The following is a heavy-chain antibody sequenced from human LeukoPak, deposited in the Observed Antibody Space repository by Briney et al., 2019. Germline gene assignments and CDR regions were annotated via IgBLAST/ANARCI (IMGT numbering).Heavy chain of an antibody. J-gene: IGHJ4*02. V-gene: IGHV4-61*05. CDR2: IYYSGST. CDR1: GGSISSSSYY. Sequence: PSETLSLTCTVSGGSISSSSYYWSWIRQPPGKGLEWIGCIYYSGSTSYNPSLKSRVTISVDTSKNQFSLKLSSVTAADTAVYYCARVFSSGRRYYFDYWGQGTLVTVSS. CDR3: ARVFSSGRRYYFDY. D-gene: IGHD3-22*01.